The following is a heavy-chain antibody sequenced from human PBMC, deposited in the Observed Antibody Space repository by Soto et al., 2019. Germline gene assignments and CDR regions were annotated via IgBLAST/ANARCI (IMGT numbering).Heavy chain of an antibody. CDR2: IIPIFGTA. Sequence: SVKVSCKASGGTFSSYAISWVRQAPGRGLEWMGGIIPIFGTANYAQKFQGRVTITADESTSTAYMELSSLRSEDTAVYYCAREKPEPIVVVVAATLDIWGQGTMVTVSS. V-gene: IGHV1-69*13. D-gene: IGHD2-15*01. CDR1: GGTFSSYA. CDR3: AREKPEPIVVVVAATLDI. J-gene: IGHJ3*02.